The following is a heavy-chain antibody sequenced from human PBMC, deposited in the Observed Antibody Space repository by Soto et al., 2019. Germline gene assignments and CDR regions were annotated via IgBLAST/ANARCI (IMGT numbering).Heavy chain of an antibody. Sequence: QVQLVQSGAEVKKPGASVMVSCKASGYTFTSYGISWVRQAPGQRLEWMGWISAYNGNTNYAQKLQGRVTMTTGTSTSKVYMELRSLRSDDTVVYYCARPAGYYYGMDVWGPGTTVTVSS. CDR3: ARPAGYYYGMDV. CDR1: GYTFTSYG. D-gene: IGHD6-25*01. V-gene: IGHV1-18*01. CDR2: ISAYNGNT. J-gene: IGHJ6*02.